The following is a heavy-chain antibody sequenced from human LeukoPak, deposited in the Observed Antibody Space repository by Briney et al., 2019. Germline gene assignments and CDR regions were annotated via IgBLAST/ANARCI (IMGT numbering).Heavy chain of an antibody. CDR2: ISSNGGST. CDR1: GFTFSNYA. V-gene: IGHV3-64*01. D-gene: IGHD1-26*01. CDR3: AGGRVVIEGATSIDY. Sequence: PGGSLRLSCAASGFTFSNYAMHWVRQAPGKGLEYVSVISSNGGSTYFANSVKGRFTISRENSKNTLYLQMGSLRAEDMAVYYCAGGRVVIEGATSIDYWGQGTLVTVSS. J-gene: IGHJ4*02.